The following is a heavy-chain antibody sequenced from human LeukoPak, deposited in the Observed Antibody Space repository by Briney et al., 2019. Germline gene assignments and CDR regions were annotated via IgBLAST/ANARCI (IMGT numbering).Heavy chain of an antibody. CDR3: AREDFSSGWSTLFDY. J-gene: IGHJ4*02. CDR1: GYTFTSYA. V-gene: IGHV1-3*01. CDR2: INAGNGNT. Sequence: ASVKVSCKASGYTFTSYAMHWVRQAPGQRLEWMGWINAGNGNTKYSQKFQGRVTITRDTSASTAYMELSSLRSEDTAVYYCAREDFSSGWSTLFDYWGQGTLVTVSS. D-gene: IGHD6-19*01.